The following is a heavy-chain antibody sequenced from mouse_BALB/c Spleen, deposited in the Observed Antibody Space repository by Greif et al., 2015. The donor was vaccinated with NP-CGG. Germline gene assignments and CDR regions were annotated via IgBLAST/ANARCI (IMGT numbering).Heavy chain of an antibody. CDR1: GYTFSSYW. Sequence: VHLVESGAELMKPGASVKISCKATGYTFSSYWIEWVKQRPGHGLDWIGEILPGSGSTNYNEKFKGKATFTADTSSNPAYLQLSSLTSEDSAVYYWARRGYDGPYYYAMDYWGQGTSVTVSS. V-gene: IGHV1-9*01. J-gene: IGHJ4*01. CDR2: ILPGSGST. D-gene: IGHD2-14*01. CDR3: ARRGYDGPYYYAMDY.